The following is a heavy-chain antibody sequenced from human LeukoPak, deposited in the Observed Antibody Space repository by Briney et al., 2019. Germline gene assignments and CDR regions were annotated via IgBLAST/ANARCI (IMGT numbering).Heavy chain of an antibody. V-gene: IGHV3-20*04. CDR1: GFTFDDYG. CDR3: ARGGITIFGVIIPPDY. J-gene: IGHJ4*02. CDR2: IKWNGGST. Sequence: GGALRLSCAASGFTFDDYGMSWVRQAPGKGLEWVSGIKWNGGSTGYADSVKGRFTISRDNAKNSLYLQMNSLRAEDTALYYCARGGITIFGVIIPPDYWGQGTLVTVSS. D-gene: IGHD3-3*01.